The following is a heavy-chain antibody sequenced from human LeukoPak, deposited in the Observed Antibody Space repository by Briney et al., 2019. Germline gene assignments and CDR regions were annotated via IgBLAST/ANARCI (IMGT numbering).Heavy chain of an antibody. D-gene: IGHD2-15*01. CDR3: VRDKPQSSGGVFDI. V-gene: IGHV1-2*06. Sequence: EASVKVSCKASGYTFTGHYMHWVRQAPGQGLEWMGRINPDSGATNYAQKFQGRVTVTRDTSINTAYMELSRLISDDTAVYYCVRDKPQSSGGVFDIWGQGTMVTVSS. CDR1: GYTFTGHY. J-gene: IGHJ3*02. CDR2: INPDSGAT.